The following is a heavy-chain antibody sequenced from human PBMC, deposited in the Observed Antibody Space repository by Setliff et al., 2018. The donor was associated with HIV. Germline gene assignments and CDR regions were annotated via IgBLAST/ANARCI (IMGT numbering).Heavy chain of an antibody. CDR2: INVGNGNT. CDR1: GYTFLNYG. CDR3: ARDSGMAVVGTWRRLDP. J-gene: IGHJ5*02. D-gene: IGHD6-19*01. Sequence: GASVKVSCEASGYTFLNYGISWVRQTPGRGLEWMAWINVGNGNTKTARKFQGRVALTTDTSTSTAHMELRNLRSDDTAVYYCARDSGMAVVGTWRRLDPWGQGTLVTVSS. V-gene: IGHV1-18*01.